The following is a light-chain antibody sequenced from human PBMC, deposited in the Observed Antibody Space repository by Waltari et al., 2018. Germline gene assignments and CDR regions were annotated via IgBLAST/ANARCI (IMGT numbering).Light chain of an antibody. J-gene: IGLJ1*01. CDR1: TSDVGNSYL. CDR3: CSYAGRGTYV. Sequence: QSALTQPASVSGTPGQSLTISCPGTTSDVGNSYLVSWYQQHPGKAPKLLICEVIKRPSGVSSRFSGSKSGNTASLTISGLQAEDEADYYCCSYAGRGTYVFGSGTKVTV. V-gene: IGLV2-23*02. CDR2: EVI.